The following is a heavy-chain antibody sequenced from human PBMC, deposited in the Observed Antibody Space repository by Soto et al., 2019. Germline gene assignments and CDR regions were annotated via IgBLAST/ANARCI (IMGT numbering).Heavy chain of an antibody. Sequence: ASVKVSCKASGYTFTSYDINWVRQATGQGLEWMGWMNPNSGNTGYAQKFQGRVTMTRNTSISTAYMELSSLRSEDTAVYYCARGVVDDYGDYVNWIDPSGQGTLVTVST. D-gene: IGHD4-17*01. CDR2: MNPNSGNT. CDR1: GYTFTSYD. CDR3: ARGVVDDYGDYVNWIDP. V-gene: IGHV1-8*01. J-gene: IGHJ5*02.